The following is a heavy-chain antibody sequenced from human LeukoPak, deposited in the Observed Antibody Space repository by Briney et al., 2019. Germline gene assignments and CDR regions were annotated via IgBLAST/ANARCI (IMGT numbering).Heavy chain of an antibody. Sequence: SETLSLTRAVSGASLSGSGYYWGWIRQPPGKGLEWIGNTYYSGSTYYNASLQSRVTISIDTSKNQFSLRLNSVTAADTAMYYCAKSGGYGLIDYWGQGTLVTVSS. D-gene: IGHD1-26*01. CDR1: GASLSGSGYY. J-gene: IGHJ4*02. CDR3: AKSGGYGLIDY. V-gene: IGHV4-39*01. CDR2: TYYSGST.